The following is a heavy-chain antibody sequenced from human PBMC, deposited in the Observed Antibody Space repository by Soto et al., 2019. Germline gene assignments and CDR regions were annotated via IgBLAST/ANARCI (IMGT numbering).Heavy chain of an antibody. J-gene: IGHJ3*02. Sequence: GGSLRLSCAASGFTVSSNYMSWVRQAPGKGLEWVSVIYSGGSTYYADSVKGRFTISRDNSKNTLYLQMNSLRAEDTAVYYCARDIVAGITGTTGAFDIWGQGTMVTVSS. D-gene: IGHD1-20*01. CDR3: ARDIVAGITGTTGAFDI. V-gene: IGHV3-53*01. CDR1: GFTVSSNY. CDR2: IYSGGST.